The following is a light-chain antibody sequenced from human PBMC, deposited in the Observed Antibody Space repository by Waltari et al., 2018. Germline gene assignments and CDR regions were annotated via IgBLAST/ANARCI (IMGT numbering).Light chain of an antibody. Sequence: EIVLTQSPGTLSLSPGERATLSCRASQSVTSNNLAWYQHKPGQAPRLLIYDVSSRATDIPDRFRGSGSGTDFTLTISRLEPEDFAVYYCQHHGSSIFTFGPGTKVDIK. J-gene: IGKJ3*01. CDR3: QHHGSSIFT. CDR2: DVS. CDR1: QSVTSNN. V-gene: IGKV3-20*01.